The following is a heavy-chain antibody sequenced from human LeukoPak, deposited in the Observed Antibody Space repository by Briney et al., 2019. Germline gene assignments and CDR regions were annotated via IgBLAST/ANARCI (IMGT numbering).Heavy chain of an antibody. D-gene: IGHD6-19*01. CDR2: ISAYNGNT. CDR3: ARSRIAVALDAFGI. J-gene: IGHJ3*02. CDR1: GYTFTSYG. V-gene: IGHV1-18*01. Sequence: AASVKVSCKASGYTFTSYGISWVRQAPGQGLEWMGWISAYNGNTNYAQKLQGRVTMTTDTSTSTAYMELRSLRSDDTAVYYCARSRIAVALDAFGIWGQGTMVTVSS.